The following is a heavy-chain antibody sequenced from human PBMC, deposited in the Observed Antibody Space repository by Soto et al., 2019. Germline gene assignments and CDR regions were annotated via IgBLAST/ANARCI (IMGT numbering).Heavy chain of an antibody. D-gene: IGHD2-2*01. CDR3: ATDCSSTSCPRNYYYYYYMDV. CDR2: IIPTLGIA. Sequence: QVQLVQSGAEVKKPGSSVKVSCKASGGTFSSYPISWVRQAPGQGLEWMGRIIPTLGIANYAQKFQGRVTITADKSTSTAYMELSSLRSEDTAVYYCATDCSSTSCPRNYYYYYYMDVWGKGTTVTVSS. CDR1: GGTFSSYP. J-gene: IGHJ6*03. V-gene: IGHV1-69*02.